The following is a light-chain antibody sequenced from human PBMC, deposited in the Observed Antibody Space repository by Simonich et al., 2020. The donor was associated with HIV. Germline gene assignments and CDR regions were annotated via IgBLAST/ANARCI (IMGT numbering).Light chain of an antibody. CDR3: QQYYSTPT. J-gene: IGKJ1*01. CDR1: QSVTSN. Sequence: IVMTQSPATLSVSPGERATLTCRASQSVTSNLAWYQQKPGQAPRLLIYDASTRATGIPARFSGSGSGTDFTLTISSLQPEDVAVYYCQQYYSTPTFGQGTKVEIK. CDR2: DAS. V-gene: IGKV3-15*01.